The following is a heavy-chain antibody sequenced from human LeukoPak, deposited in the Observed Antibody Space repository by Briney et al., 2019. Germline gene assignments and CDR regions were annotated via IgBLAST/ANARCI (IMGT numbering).Heavy chain of an antibody. CDR1: GYTFTSYD. CDR2: MNPNSGNT. J-gene: IGHJ5*02. V-gene: IGHV1-8*01. CDR3: ARVSDYDFWSGYYVPIGNWFDP. Sequence: ASVKVSCKASGYTFTSYDINWVRQATGQGLEWMGWMNPNSGNTGYAQKFQGRVTMTRNTSISTAYMELSSLRSEDTAVYYCARVSDYDFWSGYYVPIGNWFDPWGQGTLVTVSS. D-gene: IGHD3-3*01.